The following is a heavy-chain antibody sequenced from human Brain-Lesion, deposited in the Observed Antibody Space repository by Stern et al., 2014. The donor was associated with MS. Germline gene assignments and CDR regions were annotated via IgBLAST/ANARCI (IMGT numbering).Heavy chain of an antibody. CDR3: ASGYRIFDY. CDR2: VHARGSA. CDR1: GGSISSGSDY. D-gene: IGHD5-18*01. V-gene: IGHV4-61*02. Sequence: VQLLESGPGLVKPSQTLSLTCTVSGGSISSGSDYWSWIRQPVGKGLEWIGRVHARGSAFSPPSLKSRVTISTDPSMNQFSLELNSATAADTAIYYCASGYRIFDYWGQGILVTVSS. J-gene: IGHJ4*02.